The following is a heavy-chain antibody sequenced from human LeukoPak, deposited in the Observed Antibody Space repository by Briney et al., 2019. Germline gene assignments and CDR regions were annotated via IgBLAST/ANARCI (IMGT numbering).Heavy chain of an antibody. J-gene: IGHJ4*02. Sequence: PGGSLRLSCAASGFTFSSYSMNWVRQAPGKGLEWVSSISSSSSYIYYADSVKGRFTISRDNAKNSLYLQMNSLRAEDTAVYYCARDLPPWELLTEFDYWGQGTLVTVSS. V-gene: IGHV3-21*01. D-gene: IGHD1-26*01. CDR1: GFTFSSYS. CDR3: ARDLPPWELLTEFDY. CDR2: ISSSSSYI.